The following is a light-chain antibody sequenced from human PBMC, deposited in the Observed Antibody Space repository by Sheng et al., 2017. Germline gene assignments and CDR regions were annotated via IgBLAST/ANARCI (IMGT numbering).Light chain of an antibody. J-gene: IGLJ3*02. CDR3: QSYDKSLSGSAV. CDR2: VDN. Sequence: QSMLTQPPSVSGAPGQRVTVSCTGNSSNIGAGYDVHWYQQFPGQAPKLLIYVDNNRPSGVPDRFSGSKSDTSASLAITGLQAEDEADYYCQSYDKSLSGSAVFGGGTRLTVL. V-gene: IGLV1-40*01. CDR1: SSNIGAGYD.